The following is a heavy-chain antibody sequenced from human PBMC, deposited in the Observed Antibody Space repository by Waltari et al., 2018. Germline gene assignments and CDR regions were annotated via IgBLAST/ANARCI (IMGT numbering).Heavy chain of an antibody. CDR3: ATDYGSGSPDY. D-gene: IGHD3-10*01. CDR1: GYTFTGYY. J-gene: IGHJ4*02. V-gene: IGHV1-2*06. CDR2: INPNSGGT. Sequence: QVQLVQSGAEVKKPGASVKVSCKASGYTFTGYYMHWVRQAPGQGLEWMGRINPNSGGTNYAQKFQGRVTITADTSTDTAYMELSSLRSEDTAVYYCATDYGSGSPDYWGQGTLVTVSS.